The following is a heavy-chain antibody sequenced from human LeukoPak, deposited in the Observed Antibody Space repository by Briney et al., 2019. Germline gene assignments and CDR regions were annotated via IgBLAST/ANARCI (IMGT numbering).Heavy chain of an antibody. CDR3: VRDGYDDYVSFDY. D-gene: IGHD4-17*01. CDR2: INPNGGGT. Sequence: ASVKVSCKASGYTFTGYYMHWVRQAPGQGLEWMGWINPNGGGTNYAQNFQGRVTMTRDTSISTAYMELSRLRYDDTAVYYCVRDGYDDYVSFDYWGQGTLVTVSS. V-gene: IGHV1-2*02. CDR1: GYTFTGYY. J-gene: IGHJ4*02.